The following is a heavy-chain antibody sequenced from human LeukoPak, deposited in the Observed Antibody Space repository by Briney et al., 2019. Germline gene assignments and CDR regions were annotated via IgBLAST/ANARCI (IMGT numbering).Heavy chain of an antibody. CDR1: GGSISSYY. D-gene: IGHD3-22*01. J-gene: IGHJ4*02. Sequence: SETLSLTCTVSGGSISSYYWSWIRQPAGKGLEWIGRIYTSGSTNYNPSLKSRVTISVDTSKNQFSLKLSSVTAADTAVYYCARASSYDSSGYYQYYFDYWGQGTLVTASS. CDR3: ARASSYDSSGYYQYYFDY. CDR2: IYTSGST. V-gene: IGHV4-4*07.